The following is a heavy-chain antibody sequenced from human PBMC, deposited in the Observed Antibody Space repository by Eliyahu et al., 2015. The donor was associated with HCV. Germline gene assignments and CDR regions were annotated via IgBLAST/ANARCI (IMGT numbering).Heavy chain of an antibody. CDR1: GFTFSSYG. J-gene: IGHJ3*02. Sequence: QVQLVESGGGVVQPGRSLRLSCAASGFTFSSYGMHWVRQAPGKGLEWVAVIWYDGSNKYYADSVKGRFTISRDNSKNTLYLQMNSLRAEDTAVYYCARDFMPVGGDAFDIWGQGTMVTVSS. V-gene: IGHV3-33*01. D-gene: IGHD2-2*01. CDR3: ARDFMPVGGDAFDI. CDR2: IWYDGSNK.